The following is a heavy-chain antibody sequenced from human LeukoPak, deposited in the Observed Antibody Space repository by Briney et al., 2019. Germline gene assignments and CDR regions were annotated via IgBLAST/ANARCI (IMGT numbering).Heavy chain of an antibody. CDR3: AREGPLVGATYYFDH. CDR2: IIPILGIA. V-gene: IGHV1-69*04. D-gene: IGHD1-26*01. CDR1: GGTFGSYT. Sequence: ASVKVSCKASGGTFGSYTISWVRQAPGQGLEWMGRIIPILGIANYAQKFQGRVTITADKSTSTAYMELSSLRSEDTAVYYCAREGPLVGATYYFDHWGQGTLVTVSS. J-gene: IGHJ4*02.